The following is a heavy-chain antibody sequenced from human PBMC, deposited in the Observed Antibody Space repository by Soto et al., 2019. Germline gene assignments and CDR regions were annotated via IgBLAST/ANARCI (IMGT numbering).Heavy chain of an antibody. CDR1: GYTFTSYD. CDR3: ATVSRPELHYYMDV. V-gene: IGHV1-8*01. D-gene: IGHD3-10*01. J-gene: IGHJ6*03. CDR2: INPDGGKT. Sequence: ASVKVSCKASGYTFTSYDINWLRQATGQGLEWMGWINPDGGKTSYAQKFQGRVTMTENTSTNTAYMELSSLRSEDTAVYYCATVSRPELHYYMDVWGKGTTVTVSS.